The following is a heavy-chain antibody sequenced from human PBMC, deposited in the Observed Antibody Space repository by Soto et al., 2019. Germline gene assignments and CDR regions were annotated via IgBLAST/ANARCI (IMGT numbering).Heavy chain of an antibody. V-gene: IGHV2-5*02. CDR3: AHSSFGGNDYAEPYYYYYYMDV. D-gene: IGHD3-16*01. Sequence: QITLKESGPTLVKPTQTLTLTCTFSGFSLSTSGVGVGWIRQLPGKALEWLALIYWDDDKRYSPSLKSRLTITKDTSKYQVVLTMTNMDPVDTATYYSAHSSFGGNDYAEPYYYYYYMDVWGKGTTVTVSS. CDR2: IYWDDDK. CDR1: GFSLSTSGVG. J-gene: IGHJ6*03.